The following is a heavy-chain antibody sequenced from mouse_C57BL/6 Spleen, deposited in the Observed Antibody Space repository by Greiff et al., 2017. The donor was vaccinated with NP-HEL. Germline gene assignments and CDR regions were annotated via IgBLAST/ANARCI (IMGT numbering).Heavy chain of an antibody. J-gene: IGHJ2*01. D-gene: IGHD2-4*01. CDR1: GFSLSTSGMG. CDR3: ARRSIYYDYDGGFFDY. Sequence: QVQLKESGPGILQSSQTLSLTCSFSGFSLSTSGMGVSWIRQPSGKGLEWLAHIYWDDDKRYNPSLKSRLTISKDTSRNQVFLKITSVDTADTATYYCARRSIYYDYDGGFFDYWGQGTTLTVSS. V-gene: IGHV8-12*01. CDR2: IYWDDDK.